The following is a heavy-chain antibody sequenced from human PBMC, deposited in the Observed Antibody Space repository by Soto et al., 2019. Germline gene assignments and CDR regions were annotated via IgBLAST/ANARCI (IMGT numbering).Heavy chain of an antibody. CDR1: GGTFSTYG. Sequence: QVQLVQSGAEVKKPGYSVKVSCKASGGTFSTYGINWVRQAPGQGLEWMGGIIPIFDTTNYAQKFQGKFTMTADDSTSTVYMELSSLRSEDTAVYCCARDEAAAATRGMDVWGQGTTVTVSS. D-gene: IGHD6-13*01. CDR2: IIPIFDTT. V-gene: IGHV1-69*01. CDR3: ARDEAAAATRGMDV. J-gene: IGHJ6*02.